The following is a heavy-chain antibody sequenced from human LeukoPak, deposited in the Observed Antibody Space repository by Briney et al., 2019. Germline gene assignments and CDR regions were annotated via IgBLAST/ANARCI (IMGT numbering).Heavy chain of an antibody. D-gene: IGHD4-17*01. J-gene: IGHJ5*02. V-gene: IGHV3-11*04. CDR2: ISSSGSTI. CDR3: ASAGTTMTNNWFDP. CDR1: GFTFSDYY. Sequence: GGSLRLSCAASGFTFSDYYMSWIRQAPGKGLEWVSYISSSGSTIYYADSVKGRFTISRDNAKKSLYLQMNSLRAEDTAVYYCASAGTTMTNNWFDPWGQGTLVTVSS.